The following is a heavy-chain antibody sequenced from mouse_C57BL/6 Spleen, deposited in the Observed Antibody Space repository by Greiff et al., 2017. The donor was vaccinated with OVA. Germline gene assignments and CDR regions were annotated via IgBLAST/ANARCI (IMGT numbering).Heavy chain of an antibody. D-gene: IGHD1-1*01. CDR3: ARDTTVDY. J-gene: IGHJ2*01. Sequence: VQLKHSGPELVKPGASVKISCKASGYTFTDYYMNWVKQSHGKSLEWIGDINPNNGGTSYNQKFKGKATLTVDKSSSTAYMELRSLTSEDSAVYYCARDTTVDYWGQGTTLTVSS. CDR1: GYTFTDYY. CDR2: INPNNGGT. V-gene: IGHV1-26*01.